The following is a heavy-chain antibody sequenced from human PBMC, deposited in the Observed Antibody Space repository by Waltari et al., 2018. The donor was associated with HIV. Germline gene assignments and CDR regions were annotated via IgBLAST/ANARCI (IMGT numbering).Heavy chain of an antibody. CDR1: GGSISSSSYY. CDR3: ARGQPHDYGDYGGISY. CDR2: IYYSGST. Sequence: QLQLQESGPGLVKPSETLSLTCTVSGGSISSSSYYWGWIRQTPGKGLEWIGSIYYSGSTYYNPSRKSRVTISVDTSKNQFSLKLSSVTAADTAVYYCARGQPHDYGDYGGISYWGQGTLVTVSS. V-gene: IGHV4-39*01. J-gene: IGHJ4*02. D-gene: IGHD4-17*01.